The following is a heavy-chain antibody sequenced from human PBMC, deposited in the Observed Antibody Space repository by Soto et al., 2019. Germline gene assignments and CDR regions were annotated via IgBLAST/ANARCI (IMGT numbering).Heavy chain of an antibody. Sequence: QVQLQESGPGLVKPSGTLSLTCAVSGGSISSSNWWSWVRQPPGKGLEWIGEIYHSGSTNYNPSLKSRVLISADKSKNQFSLQLSSVTAADTAVYYCASVMSSAGLVHSAYYYYGMDVWGQGTTVTVSS. CDR1: GGSISSSNW. CDR2: IYHSGST. CDR3: ASVMSSAGLVHSAYYYYGMDV. D-gene: IGHD6-19*01. V-gene: IGHV4-4*02. J-gene: IGHJ6*02.